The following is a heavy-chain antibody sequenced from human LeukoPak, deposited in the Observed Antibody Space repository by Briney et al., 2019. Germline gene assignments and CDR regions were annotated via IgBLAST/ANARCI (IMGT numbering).Heavy chain of an antibody. Sequence: SETLSLTCAVYGGSFSGYYWSWIRQPPGKGLEWIGEINHSGSTNYNPSLKSRVTMSVDTSKNQFSLKLSSVTAADTAVYYCACSVGATGYYYYGMDVWGQGTTVTVSS. CDR2: INHSGST. CDR3: ACSVGATGYYYYGMDV. D-gene: IGHD1-26*01. V-gene: IGHV4-34*01. J-gene: IGHJ6*02. CDR1: GGSFSGYY.